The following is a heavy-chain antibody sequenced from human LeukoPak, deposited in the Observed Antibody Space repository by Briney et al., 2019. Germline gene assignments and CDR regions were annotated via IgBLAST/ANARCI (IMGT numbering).Heavy chain of an antibody. CDR2: ISSNGGST. D-gene: IGHD2-15*01. J-gene: IGHJ3*02. CDR1: GFTFSSYA. Sequence: PGGSLRLSCSASGFTFSSYAMHWVRQAPGKGLEYVSAISSNGGSTYYADSVKGRFTISRGNSKNTLYLQMSSLRAEDTAVYYCVSFVVVVAAIAFDIWGQGTMVTVSS. V-gene: IGHV3-64D*06. CDR3: VSFVVVVAAIAFDI.